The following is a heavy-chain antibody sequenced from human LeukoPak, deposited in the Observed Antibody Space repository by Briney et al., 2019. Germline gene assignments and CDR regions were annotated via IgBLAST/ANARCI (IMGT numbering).Heavy chain of an antibody. D-gene: IGHD6-19*01. CDR3: ARAEKAVTGTLDS. CDR2: MYNRGST. CDR1: GDSISNYY. V-gene: IGHV4-59*01. Sequence: SETLSLTCTVSGDSISNYYWSWIRQSPGKELEWIGYMYNRGSTIYNPSLKSRVTISTDTSKNQFSLRLTSVTAADTAVYYCARAEKAVTGTLDSWGQGTLITVS. J-gene: IGHJ4*02.